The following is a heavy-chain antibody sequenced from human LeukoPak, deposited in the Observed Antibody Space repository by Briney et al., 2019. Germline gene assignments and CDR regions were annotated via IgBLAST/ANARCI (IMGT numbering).Heavy chain of an antibody. J-gene: IGHJ4*02. CDR2: IYAGGST. V-gene: IGHV3-66*01. CDR3: ARGTPLLGFDY. Sequence: PGGSLRLSCAASGFTVSSNYMSWVRQAPGKGLDWASVIYAGGSTYYADSVKGRFTISRDNSKNTLYLQMNSLRAEDTAVYYCARGTPLLGFDYWGQGTLVTVSS. CDR1: GFTVSSNY. D-gene: IGHD3-10*01.